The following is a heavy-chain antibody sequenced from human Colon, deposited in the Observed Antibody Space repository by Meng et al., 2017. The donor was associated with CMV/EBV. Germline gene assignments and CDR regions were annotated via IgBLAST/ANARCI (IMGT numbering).Heavy chain of an antibody. J-gene: IGHJ4*02. CDR1: GFTFSDDY. V-gene: IGHV3-11*06. Sequence: HVHLVGFGEALGKPGGCPRLSCVASGFTFSDDYMHWVRQAPGKGLEWISYVSRDSAIYTKYADSVRGRFTVSRDNAKNSLYLQMNNLRAEDTAVYYCTREGGAKRFDSWGQGTLVTVSS. CDR2: VSRDSAIYT. CDR3: TREGGAKRFDS. D-gene: IGHD3-16*01.